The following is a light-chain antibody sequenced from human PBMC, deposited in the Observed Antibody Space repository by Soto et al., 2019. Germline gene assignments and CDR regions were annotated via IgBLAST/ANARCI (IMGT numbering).Light chain of an antibody. V-gene: IGLV2-14*01. CDR2: EVS. CDR1: SSDVGGSNH. J-gene: IGLJ1*01. Sequence: QSVLTQPASVSGSPGQSITISCTGTSSDVGGSNHVSWYQHHPGKAPKLIIYEVSYRPSGVSNRFSGSKSGYTASLTISGLQAEDEADYYCNSQTSSGIRVFGPGTKVTVL. CDR3: NSQTSSGIRV.